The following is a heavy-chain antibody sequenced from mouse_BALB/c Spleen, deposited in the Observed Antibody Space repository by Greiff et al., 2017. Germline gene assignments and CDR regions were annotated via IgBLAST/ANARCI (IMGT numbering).Heavy chain of an antibody. CDR2: INPGSGGT. CDR1: GYAFTNYL. D-gene: IGHD2-10*01. J-gene: IGHJ4*01. CDR3: ARRSPYYGNYGYAMDY. Sequence: VQLHQSGAELVRPGTSVKVSCKASGYAFTNYLIEWVKQRPGQGLEWIGVINPGSGGTNYNEKFKGKATLTADKSSSTSYLQLSSLTSDDSAVYFCARRSPYYGNYGYAMDYWGQGTSVTVSS. V-gene: IGHV1-54*03.